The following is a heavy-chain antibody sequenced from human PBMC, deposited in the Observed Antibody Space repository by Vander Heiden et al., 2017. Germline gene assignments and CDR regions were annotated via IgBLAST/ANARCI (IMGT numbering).Heavy chain of an antibody. CDR2: IIPIFGTA. Sequence: QVQLVQSGAAVKKPGSSVKVSCKASGGTFSSYAISWVRQAPGQGLEWMGGIIPIFGTANYAQKFQGRVTITADESTSTAYMELSSLRSEDTAVYYCARIAKTLSYQRHMPFDYWGQGTLVTVSS. V-gene: IGHV1-69*01. CDR3: ARIAKTLSYQRHMPFDY. CDR1: GGTFSSYA. D-gene: IGHD2-2*01. J-gene: IGHJ4*02.